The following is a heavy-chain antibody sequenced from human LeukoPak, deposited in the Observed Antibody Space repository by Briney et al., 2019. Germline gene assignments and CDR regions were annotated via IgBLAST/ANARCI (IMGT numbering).Heavy chain of an antibody. J-gene: IGHJ4*02. CDR1: GFTVSSNY. Sequence: GGSLRFSCAASGFTVSSNYMSWVRQAPGKGLEWVSVIYSGGSTYYADSVKGRFTISRDNSKNTLYLQMNSPRAEDTAVYYCARAPKYSGSSLDYWGQGTLVTVSS. V-gene: IGHV3-53*01. CDR2: IYSGGST. CDR3: ARAPKYSGSSLDY. D-gene: IGHD1-26*01.